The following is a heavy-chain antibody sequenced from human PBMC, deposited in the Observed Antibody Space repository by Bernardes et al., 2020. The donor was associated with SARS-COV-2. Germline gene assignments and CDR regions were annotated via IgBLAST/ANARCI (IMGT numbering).Heavy chain of an antibody. D-gene: IGHD3-10*01. CDR2: IKPDGRDK. Sequence: GGSLRLSCVASGFTFSDSWMNWVRQAPGKGLEWVANIKPDGRDKDYVDSLRGRFTISRDYAKKSLYLQMNSLRVEDTAVYYCARGHYGVWGQGTMVTVSS. V-gene: IGHV3-7*01. J-gene: IGHJ3*01. CDR1: GFTFSDSW. CDR3: ARGHYGV.